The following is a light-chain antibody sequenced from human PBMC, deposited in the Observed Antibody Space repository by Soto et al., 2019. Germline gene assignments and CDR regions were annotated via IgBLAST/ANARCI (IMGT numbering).Light chain of an antibody. CDR2: DAS. J-gene: IGKJ4*01. CDR1: QSINNY. CDR3: QQLNSH. V-gene: IGKV1-33*01. Sequence: DVQVSQSPFSLSSSVCHKLTLTCQASQSINNYLNWYQQKPGRAPKLLIYDASNLEAGVPSRFSGSGSGTDFTLTISSLQPEDFATYYCQQLNSHFGGGTKVDIK.